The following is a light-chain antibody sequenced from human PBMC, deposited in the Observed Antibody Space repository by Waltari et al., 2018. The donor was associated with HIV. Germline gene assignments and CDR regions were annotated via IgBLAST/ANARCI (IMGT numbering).Light chain of an antibody. CDR3: QSYDSSLSVWV. J-gene: IGLJ3*02. V-gene: IGLV1-40*01. CDR2: GNS. CDR1: SSNFGAAYD. Sequence: QSVLTQPPSVSGAPRQRFTIPCTGSSSNFGAAYDVHRDQQIPGPAPNHLIYGNSHRPSGVPDRFSGSKSGTSASLAITGLQAEDEADYYCQSYDSSLSVWVFGGGTKLTVL.